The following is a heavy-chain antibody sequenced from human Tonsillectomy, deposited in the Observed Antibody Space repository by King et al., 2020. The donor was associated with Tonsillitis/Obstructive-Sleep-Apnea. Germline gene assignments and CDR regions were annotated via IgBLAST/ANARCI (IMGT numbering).Heavy chain of an antibody. CDR3: ARHAPDMDNYYYYMDV. V-gene: IGHV4-39*01. Sequence: QLQESGPGLVKPSETLSLSCTVSGGSISSSRYYWGWIRQPPGKGLEWIGTIYYNGDTYYNPSLKSRVTVSIDTYENQFSLKLTSVTAADTAVYYCARHAPDMDNYYYYMDVWGKGTTVTVSS. J-gene: IGHJ6*03. CDR1: GGSISSSRYY. D-gene: IGHD3-9*01. CDR2: IYYNGDT.